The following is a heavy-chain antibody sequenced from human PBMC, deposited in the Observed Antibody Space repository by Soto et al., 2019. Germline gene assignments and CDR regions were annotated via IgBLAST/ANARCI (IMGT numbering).Heavy chain of an antibody. V-gene: IGHV3-9*01. CDR3: ARGGGGAVAGPGQRGAFDI. CDR2: ISWNSGSI. D-gene: IGHD6-19*01. J-gene: IGHJ3*02. Sequence: EVQLVESGGGLVQPGRSLRLSCAASGFTFDDYAMHWVRQAPGKGLEWVSGISWNSGSIGYADSVKGRFTISRDNAKNSLYLQMNSLRAEDTALYYCARGGGGAVAGPGQRGAFDIWGQGTMVTVSS. CDR1: GFTFDDYA.